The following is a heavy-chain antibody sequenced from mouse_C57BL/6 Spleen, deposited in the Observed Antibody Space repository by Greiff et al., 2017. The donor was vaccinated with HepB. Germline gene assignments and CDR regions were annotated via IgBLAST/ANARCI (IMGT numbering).Heavy chain of an antibody. Sequence: QVQLQQPGAELVKPGASVKLSCKASGYTFTSYWMHWVKQRPGQGLEWIGMIHPNSGSTNYNEKFKSKATLTVDKSSSTAYMQLSSLTSEDYAVYSCARSSRDSAWFAYWGQGTLVTVSA. D-gene: IGHD3-3*01. V-gene: IGHV1-64*01. CDR1: GYTFTSYW. CDR2: IHPNSGST. J-gene: IGHJ3*01. CDR3: ARSSRDSAWFAY.